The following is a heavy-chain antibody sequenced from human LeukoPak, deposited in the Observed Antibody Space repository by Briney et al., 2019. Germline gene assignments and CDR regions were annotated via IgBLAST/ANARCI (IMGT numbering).Heavy chain of an antibody. J-gene: IGHJ6*02. Sequence: SETLSLTCTVSGGSISSSYYDWGWIRQPPGKGLEWIGSVDSSGSTYYNPSLKSRVPISVDTSKNQFSRKLSSVTAADTDLYYCARAQWVVVAATEQNYYYYGIDVWGQGTTVTVSS. CDR2: VDSSGST. V-gene: IGHV4-39*07. CDR1: GGSISSSYYD. CDR3: ARAQWVVVAATEQNYYYYGIDV. D-gene: IGHD2-15*01.